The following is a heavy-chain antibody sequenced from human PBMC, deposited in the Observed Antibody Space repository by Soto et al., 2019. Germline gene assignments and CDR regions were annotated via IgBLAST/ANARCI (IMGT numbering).Heavy chain of an antibody. CDR1: GGSISSYY. D-gene: IGHD2-21*02. V-gene: IGHV4-59*01. Sequence: SETLSLTCTVSGGSISSYYWSWIRQPPGKGLEWIGYIYYSGSTNYNPSLKSRVTISVDTSKNQFSLKLSSVTAADTAVYYCARDVVTGFDYWGQGTLVTVSS. J-gene: IGHJ4*02. CDR2: IYYSGST. CDR3: ARDVVTGFDY.